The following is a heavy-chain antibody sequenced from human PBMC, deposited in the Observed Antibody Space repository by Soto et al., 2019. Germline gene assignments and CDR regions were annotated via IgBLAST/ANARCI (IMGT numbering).Heavy chain of an antibody. Sequence: QVHLVQSGAEVKKPGASVKVSCKASGYTFTSYGITWVRQAPGQGLEWMGWISAHNGNTDYATKLQGRVIVTRDTSTSPAYMELRSLRSHDTAVYYCARGRYGDYWGEGARVTVA. D-gene: IGHD1-1*01. CDR3: ARGRYGDY. J-gene: IGHJ4*02. V-gene: IGHV1-18*01. CDR2: ISAHNGNT. CDR1: GYTFTSYG.